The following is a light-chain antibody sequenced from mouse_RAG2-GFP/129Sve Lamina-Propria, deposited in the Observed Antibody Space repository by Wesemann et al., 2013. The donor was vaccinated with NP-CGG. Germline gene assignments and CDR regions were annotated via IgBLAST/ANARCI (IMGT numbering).Light chain of an antibody. CDR3: QQYSSYPLT. CDR1: QNVRTA. Sequence: DIVMTQSQKFMSTSVGDRVSITCKASQNVRTAVAWYQQKPGQSPKALIYLASNRHTGVPDRFTGSGSGTDFTLTISNVQSEDLADYFCQQYSSYPLTFGGGTKLEIK. CDR2: LAS. V-gene: IGKV6-14*01. J-gene: IGKJ2*01.